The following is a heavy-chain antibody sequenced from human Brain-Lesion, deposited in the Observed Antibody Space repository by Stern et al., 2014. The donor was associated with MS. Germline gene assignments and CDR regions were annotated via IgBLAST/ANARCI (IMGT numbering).Heavy chain of an antibody. CDR2: INPNTGGP. J-gene: IGHJ6*02. CDR3: ARDQRGITIFGVVTDYYYLGMDV. Sequence: VQLVESGAEVKKPGASVKVSCKTSGYIFTGYYIHWVRQAPGQRLESMAWINPNTGGPKYAQKFQGGGTLSRDPALSTPYVELSSLTSDDTAVYYCARDQRGITIFGVVTDYYYLGMDVWGQGTTVTVSS. CDR1: GYIFTGYY. V-gene: IGHV1-2*02. D-gene: IGHD3-3*01.